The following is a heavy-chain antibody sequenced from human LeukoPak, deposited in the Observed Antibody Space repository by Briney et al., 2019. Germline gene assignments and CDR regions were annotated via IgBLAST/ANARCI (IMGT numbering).Heavy chain of an antibody. CDR2: ISYDGGNK. J-gene: IGHJ4*02. CDR3: ARDVDSSGWYPFDY. Sequence: GGSLRLSCAASGFTFSSYAMHWVRQAPGKGLEWVAVISYDGGNKYYADSVKGRFTISRDNAKNSLYLQMNSLRAEDTAVYYCARDVDSSGWYPFDYWGQGTLVTVSS. D-gene: IGHD6-19*01. V-gene: IGHV3-30*04. CDR1: GFTFSSYA.